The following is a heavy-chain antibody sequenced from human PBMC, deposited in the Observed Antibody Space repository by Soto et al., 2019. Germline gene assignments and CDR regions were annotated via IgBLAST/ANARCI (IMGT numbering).Heavy chain of an antibody. D-gene: IGHD5-18*01. Sequence: LRLSCAASGFTFSSYGMHWVRQAPGKGLEWVAVISYDGSNKYYADSVKGRFTISRDNSKNTLYLQMNSLRAEDTAVYYCAKELGRGYSYGFDYWGQGTLVTVSS. V-gene: IGHV3-30*18. CDR1: GFTFSSYG. CDR3: AKELGRGYSYGFDY. CDR2: ISYDGSNK. J-gene: IGHJ4*02.